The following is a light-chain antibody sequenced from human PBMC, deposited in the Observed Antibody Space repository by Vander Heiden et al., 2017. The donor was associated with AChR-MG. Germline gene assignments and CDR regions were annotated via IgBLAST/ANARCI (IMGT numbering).Light chain of an antibody. Sequence: DIQMTQSPSSLSASVGDRVTITCRASQSISSYLNWYQQKPGKAPKRLIYAASSLQSGVPSRFSGSGSGTDFTLTISRLQPEDFATYYCQQSYSTPFFTFGPGTKVDIK. CDR2: AAS. J-gene: IGKJ3*01. CDR1: QSISSY. V-gene: IGKV1-39*01. CDR3: QQSYSTPFFT.